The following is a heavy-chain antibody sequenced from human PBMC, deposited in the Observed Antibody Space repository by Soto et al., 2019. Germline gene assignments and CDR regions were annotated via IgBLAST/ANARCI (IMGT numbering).Heavy chain of an antibody. CDR2: IRSKAYGGTT. CDR1: GFTFGDYA. CDR3: TSGYSSGWYAY. J-gene: IGHJ4*02. Sequence: GGSLRLSCTASGFTFGDYAMSWVRQAPGKGLEWLGFIRSKAYGGTTEYAASVKGRFTISRADSKSIAYLQMNSLKTEDTAVYYCTSGYSSGWYAYWGQGTLVTVSS. D-gene: IGHD6-19*01. V-gene: IGHV3-49*04.